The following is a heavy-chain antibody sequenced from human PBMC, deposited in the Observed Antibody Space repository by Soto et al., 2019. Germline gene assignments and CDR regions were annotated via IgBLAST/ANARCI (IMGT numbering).Heavy chain of an antibody. Sequence: GGSLRLSCAASGCTFSSYGMHWVRQAPGKGLEWVAAISYDGSHMYYADSVKGRFTISRDNSKNTRYLQMNSLRAEDTAVYSCAKDLRGYCSTASCYGMDVWGQGTTVTVSS. CDR1: GCTFSSYG. D-gene: IGHD2-2*01. CDR2: ISYDGSHM. V-gene: IGHV3-30*18. CDR3: AKDLRGYCSTASCYGMDV. J-gene: IGHJ6*02.